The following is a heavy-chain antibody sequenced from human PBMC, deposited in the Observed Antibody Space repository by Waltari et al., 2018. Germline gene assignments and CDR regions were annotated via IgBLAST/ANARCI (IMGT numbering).Heavy chain of an antibody. D-gene: IGHD3-22*01. J-gene: IGHJ4*02. CDR1: GLSCSSYW. CDR3: GRGGWRFDC. CDR2: IKQDGGEK. Sequence: EVQLVESGGGLVQPGGSLRLSCAAAGLSCSSYWTSWVRQAPGKGLEWVANIKQDGGEKYYVDSVKGRFTISRDNARNSLYLEMNSLRAEDRAVYYCGRGGWRFDCWGQGTLVTVSS. V-gene: IGHV3-7*04.